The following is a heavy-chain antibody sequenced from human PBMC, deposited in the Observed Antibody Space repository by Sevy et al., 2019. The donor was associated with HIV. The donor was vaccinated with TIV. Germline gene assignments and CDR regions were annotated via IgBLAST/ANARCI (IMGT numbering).Heavy chain of an antibody. CDR3: ARDRALDIVVVPAASTNYYYYYGMDV. V-gene: IGHV3-48*01. D-gene: IGHD2-2*01. CDR2: ISSSSSTI. J-gene: IGHJ6*02. Sequence: GGSLRLSCAASGFTFSSYSMNWVRQAPGKGLEWVSYISSSSSTIYYADSVKGRFTISRDNAKNSLYLQMNSLRAEDTAVYYCARDRALDIVVVPAASTNYYYYYGMDVWGQGTTVTVSS. CDR1: GFTFSSYS.